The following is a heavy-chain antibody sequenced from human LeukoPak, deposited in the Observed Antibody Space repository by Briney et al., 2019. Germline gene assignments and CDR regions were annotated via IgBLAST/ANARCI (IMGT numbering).Heavy chain of an antibody. D-gene: IGHD3-22*01. CDR1: GYTFTGYY. CDR3: ARGDSSGYLGDY. CDR2: INPNSGGT. V-gene: IGHV1-2*02. J-gene: IGHJ4*02. Sequence: ASVKVSCKASGYTFTGYYMHWVRQAPGQGLEWMGWINPNSGGTNYAQKFQGRVTMTRDTSISTAYMELSSLRSEDTAVYYCARGDSSGYLGDYWGQGTLVTVSS.